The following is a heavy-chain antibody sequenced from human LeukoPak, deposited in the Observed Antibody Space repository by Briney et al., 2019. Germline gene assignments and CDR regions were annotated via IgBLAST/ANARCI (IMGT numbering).Heavy chain of an antibody. D-gene: IGHD1-26*01. J-gene: IGHJ4*02. Sequence: ASVKVSCTASGYTFTSYAIHWVRQAPRQRLEWMGWISAGNGNTKYSQNFQGRVTFISNTSATTAFMELSSLRSEDAAVYYCARDSGSGSNDYWGQGTLVTVSS. V-gene: IGHV1-3*01. CDR1: GYTFTSYA. CDR2: ISAGNGNT. CDR3: ARDSGSGSNDY.